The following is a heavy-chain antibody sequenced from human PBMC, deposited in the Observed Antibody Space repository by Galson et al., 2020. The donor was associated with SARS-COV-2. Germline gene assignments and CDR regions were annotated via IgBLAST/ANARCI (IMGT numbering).Heavy chain of an antibody. J-gene: IGHJ4*02. D-gene: IGHD2-2*01. CDR2: ISSSSSTI. CDR1: GFTFSSYS. Sequence: TGGSLRLSCAASGFTFSSYSMNWVRQAPGKGLEWVSYISSSSSTIYYADSVKGRFTISSDNAKNSLYLQMNSLRDEDTAVYYCARERLDCSSTSCYPISYFDYWGQGTLVTVSS. CDR3: ARERLDCSSTSCYPISYFDY. V-gene: IGHV3-48*02.